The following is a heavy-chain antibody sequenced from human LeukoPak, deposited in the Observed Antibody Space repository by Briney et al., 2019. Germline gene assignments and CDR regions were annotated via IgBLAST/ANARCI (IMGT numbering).Heavy chain of an antibody. D-gene: IGHD6-6*01. CDR2: IKQDGSEK. Sequence: PGGSLRLSCAASGFTFSSYWMSWVRQAPGKGLEWVANIKQDGSEKYYVGSVKGRFTISRDNAKNSLYLQMNSLRAEDTAVYYCARDKYSGAVFDYWGQGTLVTVPS. CDR1: GFTFSSYW. V-gene: IGHV3-7*01. CDR3: ARDKYSGAVFDY. J-gene: IGHJ4*02.